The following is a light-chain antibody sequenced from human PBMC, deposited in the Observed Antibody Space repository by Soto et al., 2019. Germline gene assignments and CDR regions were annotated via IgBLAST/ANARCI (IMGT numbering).Light chain of an antibody. CDR1: SSDVGSHNL. J-gene: IGLJ2*01. CDR2: EVS. Sequence: QSVLTQPASVSGSPGQSITISCTGTSSDVGSHNLVSWYQQHPGKAPKLMIYEVSKRPSGISNRSSGSKSGNTASLTISGLQAEDEADYYCCSYAGSSTYVVFGGGTKLTVL. V-gene: IGLV2-23*02. CDR3: CSYAGSSTYVV.